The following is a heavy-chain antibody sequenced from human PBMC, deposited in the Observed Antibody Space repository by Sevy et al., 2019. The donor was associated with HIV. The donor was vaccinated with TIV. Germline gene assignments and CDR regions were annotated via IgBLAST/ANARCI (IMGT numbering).Heavy chain of an antibody. CDR2: IFYSGRS. D-gene: IGHD3-3*01. Sequence: SETLSLTCSVSGASITTNTYYWGWIRQAPGKGLEWIGSIFYSGRSDYNPSLKGRVTISVDTSKNQCSLMLRSVTAADTSVYYCARHEAYDFWGDTIRENYYYGIDVWGQGTTVTVSS. CDR1: GASITTNTYY. J-gene: IGHJ6*02. V-gene: IGHV4-39*01. CDR3: ARHEAYDFWGDTIRENYYYGIDV.